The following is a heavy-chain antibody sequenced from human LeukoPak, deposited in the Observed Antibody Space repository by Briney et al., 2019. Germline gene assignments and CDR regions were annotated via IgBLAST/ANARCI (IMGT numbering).Heavy chain of an antibody. J-gene: IGHJ1*01. CDR3: AQDSDTSGYYSYFHH. CDR1: GFTFSSYA. CDR2: IWHDGSKK. V-gene: IGHV3-30*02. D-gene: IGHD3-22*01. Sequence: PGGSLRLSCAASGFTFSSYAMSWVRQAPGKGLEWVAGIWHDGSKKYYADSVKGRFTISRDNSKNTLYLQMNSLRAEDTAVYYCAQDSDTSGYYSYFHHWGQGTLVTVSS.